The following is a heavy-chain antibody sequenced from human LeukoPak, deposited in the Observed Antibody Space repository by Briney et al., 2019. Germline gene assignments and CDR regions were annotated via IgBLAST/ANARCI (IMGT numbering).Heavy chain of an antibody. J-gene: IGHJ4*02. CDR1: GFTFSNYA. CDR3: ARSLTTLTYEGY. V-gene: IGHV3-21*01. Sequence: GGSLRLSCAASGFTFSNYAVTWVRQAPGKGLEWVSSINSGSTYTYYTESVKGRFTVSRDNAKNSLFLQMNSLRAEDTAIYYCARSLTTLTYEGYWGQGTLVTVSS. D-gene: IGHD1-1*01. CDR2: INSGSTYT.